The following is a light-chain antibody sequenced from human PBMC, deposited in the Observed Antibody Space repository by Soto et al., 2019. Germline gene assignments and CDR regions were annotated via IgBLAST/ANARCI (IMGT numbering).Light chain of an antibody. CDR3: QQSAGPPQT. CDR1: HSGLYSSTSKNY. V-gene: IGKV4-1*01. Sequence: QPTGCLAGALAELAPINCNSLHSGLYSSTSKNYLAWYQQKPGQPPKLLIYWASTRESGVPDRFSGSGSGTDFTLTISIRKAQDVAVYYFQQSAGPPQTFAQGTKLDIK. J-gene: IGKJ1*01. CDR2: WAS.